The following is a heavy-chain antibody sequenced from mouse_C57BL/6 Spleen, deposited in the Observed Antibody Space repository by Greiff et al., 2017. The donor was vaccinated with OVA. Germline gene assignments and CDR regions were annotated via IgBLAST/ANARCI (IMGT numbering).Heavy chain of an antibody. CDR1: GYSFTGYY. V-gene: IGHV1-42*01. CDR3: AIKEVYYDYDRGFAY. D-gene: IGHD2-4*01. J-gene: IGHJ3*01. Sequence: EVQLQESGPELVKPGASVKISCKASGYSFTGYYMNWVKQSPEKSLEWIGEINPSTGGTTYNQKFKAKATLTVDKSSSTAYMQLKSLTSEDSAVYYCAIKEVYYDYDRGFAYWGQGTLVTVSA. CDR2: INPSTGGT.